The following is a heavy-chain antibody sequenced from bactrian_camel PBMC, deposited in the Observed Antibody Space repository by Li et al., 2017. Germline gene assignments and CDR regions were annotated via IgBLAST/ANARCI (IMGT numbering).Heavy chain of an antibody. CDR3: KSDPKNGYYACAGF. J-gene: IGHJ4*01. Sequence: VQLVESGGGSVQAGGSLRLSCAASGYISGSNCIGWFRQAPGKGLEWVSFADNGDQPDNILYADSVKGRFTISRDNAKNTLYLQLNSLKPEDTAMYYCKSDPKNGYYACAGFWGQGTQVTVS. CDR2: ADNGDQPDNI. D-gene: IGHD3*01. V-gene: IGHV3S32*01. CDR1: GYISGSNC.